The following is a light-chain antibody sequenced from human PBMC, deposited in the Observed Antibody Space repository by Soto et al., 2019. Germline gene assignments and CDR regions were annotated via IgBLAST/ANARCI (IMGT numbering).Light chain of an antibody. Sequence: QAVVTQEPSLTVSPGGTVTLTCGSSTGPVTRTNFPYWFQQKPGQAPTTLIYETSNKPSWTPARFAGSLLGGKAALTLSGAQPDDDADYYCILSYGGPRVFGGGTKLTVL. CDR1: TGPVTRTNF. CDR3: ILSYGGPRV. V-gene: IGLV7-46*01. CDR2: ETS. J-gene: IGLJ3*02.